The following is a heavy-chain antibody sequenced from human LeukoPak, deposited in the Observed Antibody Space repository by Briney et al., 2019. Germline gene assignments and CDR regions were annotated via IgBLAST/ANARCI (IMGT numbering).Heavy chain of an antibody. CDR1: GYSISSGYY. J-gene: IGHJ4*02. D-gene: IGHD3-16*01. Sequence: PSETLSLTCTVSGYSISSGYYWGWIRQPPGKGLEWIGSIYHSGSTYYNPSLKSRVTISVDTSKNQFSLKLSSVTAADTAVYYCARADAFDIWGQGALVTVSS. CDR3: ARADAFDI. CDR2: IYHSGST. V-gene: IGHV4-38-2*02.